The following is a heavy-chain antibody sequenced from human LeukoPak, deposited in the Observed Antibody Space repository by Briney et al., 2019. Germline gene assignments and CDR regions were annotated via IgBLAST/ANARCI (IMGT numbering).Heavy chain of an antibody. CDR3: ARDRGQDDPIDI. Sequence: PGRSLRLSCAASGFTLRSCMHWFRQAPGEGLEWVAVIWHDGSVLDYSESVKGRFTVSRDNRKNTLYLQMDSLRVEDTAVYYCARDRGQDDPIDIWGQGTLVTVSS. CDR1: GFTLRSC. CDR2: IWHDGSVL. J-gene: IGHJ4*02. D-gene: IGHD3-10*01. V-gene: IGHV3-33*01.